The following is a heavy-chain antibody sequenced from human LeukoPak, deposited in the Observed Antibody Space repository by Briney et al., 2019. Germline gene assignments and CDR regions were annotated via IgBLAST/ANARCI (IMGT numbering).Heavy chain of an antibody. V-gene: IGHV3-23*01. Sequence: HTGGSLRLSCAASGFIFRTYAMSWVRQAPGKGLEWVSALSGSGDKTFYADSVKGRFTISRDNSKNTLYLQMNSLRAEDTAVFYCARDGHYDILTGYYRYFDYWGQGTLVTVSS. CDR2: LSGSGDKT. J-gene: IGHJ4*02. CDR3: ARDGHYDILTGYYRYFDY. D-gene: IGHD3-9*01. CDR1: GFIFRTYA.